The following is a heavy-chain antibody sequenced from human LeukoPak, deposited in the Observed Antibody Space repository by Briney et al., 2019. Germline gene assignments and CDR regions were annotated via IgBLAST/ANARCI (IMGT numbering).Heavy chain of an antibody. CDR3: ARGSCGVDCPGYNWFDP. D-gene: IGHD2-21*01. CDR1: GGSISSGGYY. CDR2: IYHSGST. Sequence: SETLSLTCTVSGGSISSGGYYWSWIRQPPGKGLEWIGYIYHSGSTYYNPSLKSRVTISVDRSKNQFSLKLSSVTAADTAVYYCARGSCGVDCPGYNWFDPWGQGTLVTVSS. J-gene: IGHJ5*02. V-gene: IGHV4-30-2*01.